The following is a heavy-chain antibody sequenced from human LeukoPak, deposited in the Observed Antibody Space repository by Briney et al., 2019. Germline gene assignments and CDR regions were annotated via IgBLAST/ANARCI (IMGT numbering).Heavy chain of an antibody. V-gene: IGHV5-51*01. D-gene: IGHD2-15*01. CDR2: IYPGDSDT. CDR1: GYSFTSYW. J-gene: IGHJ5*02. CDR3: ARQEYCSGASCYTWFDP. Sequence: GESPKISCKGSGYSFTSYWIGWVRQMPGKGLEWMGIIYPGDSDTRYSPSFQGQVTISADKSISTAYLQWSSLKASDTAMYYCARQEYCSGASCYTWFDPWGQGTLVTVSS.